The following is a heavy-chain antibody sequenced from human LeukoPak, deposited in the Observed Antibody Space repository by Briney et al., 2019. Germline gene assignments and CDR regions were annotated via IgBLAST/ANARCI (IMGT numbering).Heavy chain of an antibody. Sequence: SETLSLTCTVSGGSISSHYWSWIRQPPGKGLEWIGYIYYSGSTNYNPSLKSRVTISVDTSKNQFSLKLSSVTAADTAVYYCARVAPGGGNLDYWGQGTLVTVSS. CDR1: GGSISSHY. CDR3: ARVAPGGGNLDY. D-gene: IGHD4-23*01. CDR2: IYYSGST. J-gene: IGHJ4*02. V-gene: IGHV4-59*11.